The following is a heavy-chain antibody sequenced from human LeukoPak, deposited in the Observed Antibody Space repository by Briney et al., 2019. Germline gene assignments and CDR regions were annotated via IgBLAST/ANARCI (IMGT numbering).Heavy chain of an antibody. CDR3: AKNRWFGDLSDY. Sequence: GGSLRLSCAVSGFTFSSYAVRWVRQAPGKGREGGSAISGSGGSTFYADSVNGPFTISRDNLKNTLYLQMNNLRVEDTAVYYCAKNRWFGDLSDYWGQGTLVTVSS. CDR2: ISGSGGST. V-gene: IGHV3-23*01. D-gene: IGHD3-10*01. CDR1: GFTFSSYA. J-gene: IGHJ4*02.